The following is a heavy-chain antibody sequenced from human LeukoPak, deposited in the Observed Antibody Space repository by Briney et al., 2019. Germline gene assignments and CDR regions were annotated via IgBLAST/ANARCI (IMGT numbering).Heavy chain of an antibody. CDR3: AREMTTVIRGMDV. V-gene: IGHV4-30-4*01. CDR1: GGSISSGDYY. D-gene: IGHD4-17*01. CDR2: IYYSGST. J-gene: IGHJ6*02. Sequence: PSQTLSLTCTVSGGSISSGDYYWSWIRQPPGKGLEWLGYIYYSGSTYYNPSLKSRVTISVDTSKNQFSLKLSSVTAADTAVYYCAREMTTVIRGMDVWGQGTTVTVSS.